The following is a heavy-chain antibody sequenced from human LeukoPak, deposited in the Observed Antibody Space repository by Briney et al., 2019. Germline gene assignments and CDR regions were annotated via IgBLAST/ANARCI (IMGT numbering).Heavy chain of an antibody. CDR3: AKDAWGPQFYYYGMDV. V-gene: IGHV3-23*01. CDR2: ISGSGGST. J-gene: IGHJ6*02. CDR1: GFTFSSCA. D-gene: IGHD1-26*01. Sequence: GGSLRLSCVASGFTFSSCAMSWVRQAPGKGLEWVSAISGSGGSTYYADSVKGRFTISRDNSKNTLYLQMNSLRAEDTAVYYCAKDAWGPQFYYYGMDVWGQGTADTVSS.